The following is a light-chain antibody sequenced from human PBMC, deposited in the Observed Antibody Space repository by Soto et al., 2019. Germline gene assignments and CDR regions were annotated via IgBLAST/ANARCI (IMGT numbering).Light chain of an antibody. V-gene: IGLV2-14*01. J-gene: IGLJ2*01. Sequence: QSVLTQPASVSGSTGQSNTISCTGTSSDVGGYNYVSWYQQHPGKAPKLMIYDVSNRPSGVSNRFSGSKSGNTASLTISGLQAEDEADYYCSSYTSSSTLVFGGGTKLTVL. CDR1: SSDVGGYNY. CDR2: DVS. CDR3: SSYTSSSTLV.